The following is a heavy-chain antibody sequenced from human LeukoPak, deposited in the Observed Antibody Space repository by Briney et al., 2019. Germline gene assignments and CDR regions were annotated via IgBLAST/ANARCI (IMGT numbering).Heavy chain of an antibody. Sequence: GGSLRLSCAVSGFTFRNYGLHWVRQAPGKGLEWVAVVRYDENDKYYTDSLKGRFTISRDSSKNTLYLQMNGLRAEDTAVYSCARDQYPSGSPTYSSAGVWGQGTTVTVSS. J-gene: IGHJ6*02. V-gene: IGHV3-33*01. CDR1: GFTFRNYG. D-gene: IGHD2-21*01. CDR2: VRYDENDK. CDR3: ARDQYPSGSPTYSSAGV.